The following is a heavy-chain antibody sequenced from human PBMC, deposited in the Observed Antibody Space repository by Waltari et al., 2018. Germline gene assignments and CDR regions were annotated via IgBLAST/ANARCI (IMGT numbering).Heavy chain of an antibody. Sequence: QVQLVQSGAEVKKPGSSVTVSCKASGGTFSSYTISWVRQAPGQGLEWMGRIIPILGIANYAQKFQGRVTITADKSTSTAYMELSSLRSEDTAVYYCASSGPAYIYGMDVWGQGTTVTVSS. V-gene: IGHV1-69*02. CDR1: GGTFSSYT. D-gene: IGHD2-21*01. CDR2: IIPILGIA. J-gene: IGHJ6*02. CDR3: ASSGPAYIYGMDV.